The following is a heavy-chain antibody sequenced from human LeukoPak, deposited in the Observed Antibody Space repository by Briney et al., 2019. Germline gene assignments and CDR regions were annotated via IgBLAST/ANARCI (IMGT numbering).Heavy chain of an antibody. D-gene: IGHD1-1*01. CDR3: ARTTRWRPFDY. Sequence: GGSLRLSCAASGFTFRSYEMNWVRQAPGKGLEWLSNISSSGSAKYYADSVKGRFTISRDNAKNSLFLQMNRLRAEDTAVYYCARTTRWRPFDYWGQGTLVTVSS. V-gene: IGHV3-48*03. J-gene: IGHJ4*02. CDR1: GFTFRSYE. CDR2: ISSSGSAK.